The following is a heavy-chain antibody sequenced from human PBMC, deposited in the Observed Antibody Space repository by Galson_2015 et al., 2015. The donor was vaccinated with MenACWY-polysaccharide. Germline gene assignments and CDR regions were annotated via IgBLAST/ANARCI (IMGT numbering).Heavy chain of an antibody. Sequence: PALVKPTQTLTLTCSFSGFSLTSRGVGVGWVRQPPGKALEWLAILFWDDNKNYRPSLKSRLTITKGTSRTQVVLTLTNVDPVDTATYYFARTMGIQVPASKWGQGILVTVSS. V-gene: IGHV2-5*02. D-gene: IGHD6-19*01. CDR2: LFWDDNK. CDR3: ARTMGIQVPASK. J-gene: IGHJ4*02. CDR1: GFSLTSRGVG.